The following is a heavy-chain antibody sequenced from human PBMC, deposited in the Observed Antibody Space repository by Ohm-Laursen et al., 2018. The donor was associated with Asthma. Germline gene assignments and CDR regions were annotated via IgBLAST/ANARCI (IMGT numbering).Heavy chain of an antibody. V-gene: IGHV3-7*01. J-gene: IGHJ4*02. Sequence: SLRLSCAATGVAFTDSWMSWVRQLPGWSLEWVAKINPLGYEKYYTDSVRSRFTVSRDNAKNSLYLEMNSLRDEDTAVYYCVTAAWLSYVHWGLGTLVTVSS. CDR2: INPLGYEK. D-gene: IGHD5-18*01. CDR3: VTAAWLSYVH. CDR1: GVAFTDSW.